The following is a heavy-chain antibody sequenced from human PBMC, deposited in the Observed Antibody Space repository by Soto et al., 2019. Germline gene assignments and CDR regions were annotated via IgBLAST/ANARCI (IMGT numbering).Heavy chain of an antibody. V-gene: IGHV3-30-3*01. CDR3: ARVSPVDFWSGYWPDYYYYGMDV. CDR1: GFTFSSYA. D-gene: IGHD3-3*01. J-gene: IGHJ6*02. CDR2: ISYDGSNK. Sequence: GGSLRLSCAASGFTFSSYAMHWVRQAPGKGLEWVAVISYDGSNKYYVDSVKGRITISRDNSKNTLYLQMNSLRAEDTAVYYCARVSPVDFWSGYWPDYYYYGMDVWGQGTTVTVSS.